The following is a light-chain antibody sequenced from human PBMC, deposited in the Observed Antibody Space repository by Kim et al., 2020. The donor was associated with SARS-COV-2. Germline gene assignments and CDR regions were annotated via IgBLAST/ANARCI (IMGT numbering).Light chain of an antibody. Sequence: SYELTQPLSVSVALGQTARITCGGNNIGSKNVHWYQQKPGQAPVLVIYRDSNRPSGIPERFSGSNSGNTATLTISRAQAGDEADYYCQVWDSSTMKVFGTGTKVTVL. CDR1: NIGSKN. CDR2: RDS. CDR3: QVWDSSTMKV. V-gene: IGLV3-9*01. J-gene: IGLJ1*01.